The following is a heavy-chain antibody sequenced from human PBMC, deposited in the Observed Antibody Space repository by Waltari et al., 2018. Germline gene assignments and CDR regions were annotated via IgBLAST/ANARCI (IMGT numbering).Heavy chain of an antibody. D-gene: IGHD1-26*01. V-gene: IGHV1-2*02. CDR1: GYSFTDYH. J-gene: IGHJ4*02. CDR2: INPKNGDT. Sequence: QVQLVQSGTEVKKPGASVKVSLQASGYSFTDYHLHWVRQTPGQALEWLGWINPKNGDTGYAQNFLGRVTMTRDTSINTVYMDLSGLRSDDTAVFYCARDPGPIVGAPDYWGQGTLVTVSS. CDR3: ARDPGPIVGAPDY.